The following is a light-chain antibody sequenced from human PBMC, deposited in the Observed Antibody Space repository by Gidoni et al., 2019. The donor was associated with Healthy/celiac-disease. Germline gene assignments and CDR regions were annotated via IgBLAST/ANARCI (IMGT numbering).Light chain of an antibody. CDR2: AAS. J-gene: IGKJ4*01. V-gene: IGKV1-39*01. Sequence: QMPQSPSSLSASVGDRVTITCRASQSISSYLNWYQQKPGKAPKLLIYAASSLQSGVPSRFSGRGSGTDFTLTISSLQPEDFATYYCQQSYSTLLTFGGGTKVEIK. CDR1: QSISSY. CDR3: QQSYSTLLT.